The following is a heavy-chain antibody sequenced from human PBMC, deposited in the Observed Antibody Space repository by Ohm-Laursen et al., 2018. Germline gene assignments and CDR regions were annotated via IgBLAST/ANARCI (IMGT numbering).Heavy chain of an antibody. D-gene: IGHD3-22*01. Sequence: SLRLSCTASGFTFSSYGMHWVRQAPGKGLEWVAVISYDGSNKYYADSVKGRFTISRDNPKNTLYLQMNSLRAEDTAVYYCAKVVRSIVVVPTDAFDIWGQGTMVTVSS. CDR1: GFTFSSYG. CDR3: AKVVRSIVVVPTDAFDI. CDR2: ISYDGSNK. V-gene: IGHV3-30*18. J-gene: IGHJ3*02.